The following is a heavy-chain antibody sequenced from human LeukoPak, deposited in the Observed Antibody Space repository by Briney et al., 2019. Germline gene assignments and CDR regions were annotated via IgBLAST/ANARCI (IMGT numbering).Heavy chain of an antibody. V-gene: IGHV3-23*01. Sequence: SGGSLRLSCAASGFTFSSYAMSWVRQAPGKGLEWVSAISGSGGSTYYADSVKGRFTISRDNSKNTLYLQVNSLRAEDTAVYYCAKDQGYMVRGWGQGTLVTVSS. CDR2: ISGSGGST. CDR1: GFTFSSYA. CDR3: AKDQGYMVRG. J-gene: IGHJ4*02. D-gene: IGHD3-10*01.